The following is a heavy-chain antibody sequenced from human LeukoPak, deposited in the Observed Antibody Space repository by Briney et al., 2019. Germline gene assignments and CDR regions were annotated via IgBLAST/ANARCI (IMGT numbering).Heavy chain of an antibody. CDR2: IKQDGTEK. CDR3: ATLGRNYFDY. Sequence: QSGGSLRLSCAASGFTFSSYWMSWARQSPGKGLEWVANIKQDGTEKYYVDSVKGRFTISRDNAKNSVYLQMNSLRAEDTAVYYCATLGRNYFDYWGQGTLVTVSS. D-gene: IGHD2-15*01. V-gene: IGHV3-7*03. CDR1: GFTFSSYW. J-gene: IGHJ4*02.